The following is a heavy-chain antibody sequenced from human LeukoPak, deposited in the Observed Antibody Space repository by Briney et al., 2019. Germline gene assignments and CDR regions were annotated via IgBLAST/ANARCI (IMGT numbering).Heavy chain of an antibody. CDR1: GGSISSGGYY. V-gene: IGHV4-31*03. J-gene: IGHJ6*03. D-gene: IGHD5-18*01. CDR3: ARDNSGYSYGPHYYYYYYMDV. Sequence: SQTLSLTCTVSGGSISSGGYYWSWIRQPPGKGLEWIGYIYYSGSTYYNPSLKSRVTISVDTSKNQFSLKLSSVTAADTAVYYCARDNSGYSYGPHYYYYYYMDVWGKGTTVTVSS. CDR2: IYYSGST.